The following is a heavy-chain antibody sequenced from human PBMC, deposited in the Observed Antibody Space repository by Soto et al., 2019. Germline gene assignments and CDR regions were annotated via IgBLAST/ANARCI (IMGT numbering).Heavy chain of an antibody. V-gene: IGHV1-3*01. CDR3: ARELDYYYYMDV. CDR1: GYTFTSYA. CDR2: INAGNGNT. Sequence: SVKVSCKASGYTFTSYAMHWVRQAPGQRLEWMGWINAGNGNTKYSQEFQGRVTITRDTSASTAYMELSSLRSEDTAVYYCARELDYYYYMDVWGKGTTVTVSS. J-gene: IGHJ6*03.